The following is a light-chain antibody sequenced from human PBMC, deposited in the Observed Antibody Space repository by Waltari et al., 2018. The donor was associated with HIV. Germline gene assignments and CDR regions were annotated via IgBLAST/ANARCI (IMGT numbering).Light chain of an antibody. CDR1: SSAIGGYTY. CDR3: SSYGGSANLL. Sequence: QSALTQPPSPSGSPGQSVTISCTGTSSAIGGYTYVSWYQQYPGKAPKLMIYEVSKRPSGVPDRFSGSKSANTASLTVSGIQAEDEADYYCSSYGGSANLLFGGGTKLTVL. CDR2: EVS. J-gene: IGLJ2*01. V-gene: IGLV2-8*01.